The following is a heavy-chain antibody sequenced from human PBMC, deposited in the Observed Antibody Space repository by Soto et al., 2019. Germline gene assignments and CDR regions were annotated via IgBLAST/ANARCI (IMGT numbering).Heavy chain of an antibody. J-gene: IGHJ6*03. CDR3: ARGRSNYYYYYYMDV. V-gene: IGHV4-31*03. CDR2: IYYSGST. CDR1: GGSISSGGYY. Sequence: SETLSLTCTVSGGSISSGGYYWSWIRQHPGKGLEWIGDIYYSGSTNYNPSLKSRVTISVDTSKNQFSLKLSSVTAADTAVYYCARGRSNYYYYYYMDVWGKGTTVTVSS.